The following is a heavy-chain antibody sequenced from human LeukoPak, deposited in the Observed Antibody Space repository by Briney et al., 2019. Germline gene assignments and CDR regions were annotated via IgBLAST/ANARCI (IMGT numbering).Heavy chain of an antibody. CDR3: ARDLGYSASY. V-gene: IGHV4-61*09. CDR1: GGSVNVGSYY. Sequence: SETLSLMCSVSGGSVNVGSYYWTWIRQPAGKGLEWIGHFYTSGSANYNPSLMSRVTISVATSKNQFSLKLNSVTAADTAVYYCARDLGYSASYWGQGTLVTVSS. J-gene: IGHJ4*02. CDR2: FYTSGSA. D-gene: IGHD3-22*01.